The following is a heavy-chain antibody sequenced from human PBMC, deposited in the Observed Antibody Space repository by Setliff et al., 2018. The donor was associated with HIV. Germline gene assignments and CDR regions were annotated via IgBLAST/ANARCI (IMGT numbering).Heavy chain of an antibody. CDR1: GFTFSGYS. J-gene: IGHJ4*02. D-gene: IGHD6-25*01. V-gene: IGHV3-48*01. Sequence: PGGSLRLSCAASGFTFSGYSFNWVRQAPGKGLEWLTYINYDGKIIYNADSVKGRFTISRDNADNSVYLQMSSLRPEDTAVYYCARDTTSGWMLTNWGQGTLVTVSS. CDR2: INYDGKII. CDR3: ARDTTSGWMLTN.